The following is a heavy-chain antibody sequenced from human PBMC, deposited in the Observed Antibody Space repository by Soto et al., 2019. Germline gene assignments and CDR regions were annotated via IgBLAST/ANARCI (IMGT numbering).Heavy chain of an antibody. D-gene: IGHD6-19*01. Sequence: GSLRLSCAPSGFTFSSYAMSWVRQAPGKGMEWVSAISGSGGSTYYADSVKGRFTISRDNPKNTLYLQMNSLRAEDTAVYYCADIAVAGTDSNYYYGMDGWGQGTTVTVSS. CDR3: ADIAVAGTDSNYYYGMDG. V-gene: IGHV3-23*01. J-gene: IGHJ6*02. CDR2: ISGSGGST. CDR1: GFTFSSYA.